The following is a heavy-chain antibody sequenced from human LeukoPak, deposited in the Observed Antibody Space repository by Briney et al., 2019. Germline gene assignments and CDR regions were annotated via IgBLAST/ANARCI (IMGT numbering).Heavy chain of an antibody. Sequence: PSETLSLTCTVSGGSISSSSYYWGWIRQPPGKGLEWIGSIYYSGSTYCNPSLKSRVTISVDTSKNQFSLKLSSVTAADTAVYYCARAAVGTTYHFDYWGQGTLVTVSS. CDR3: ARAAVGTTYHFDY. CDR1: GGSISSSSYY. CDR2: IYYSGST. J-gene: IGHJ4*02. V-gene: IGHV4-39*07. D-gene: IGHD6-13*01.